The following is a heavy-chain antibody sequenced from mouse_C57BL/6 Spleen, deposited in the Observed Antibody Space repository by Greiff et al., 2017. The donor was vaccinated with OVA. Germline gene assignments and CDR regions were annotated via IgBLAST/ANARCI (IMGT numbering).Heavy chain of an antibody. V-gene: IGHV1-85*01. J-gene: IGHJ2*01. CDR3: ARGGFTTVVAYYFDY. CDR2: IYPRDGST. D-gene: IGHD1-1*01. CDR1: GYTFTSYD. Sequence: VMLVESGPELVKPGASVKLSCKASGYTFTSYDLNWVKQRPGQGLEWIGWIYPRDGSTKYNEKFKGKATLTVDTSSSTAYMELHSLTSEDYAVYFCARGGFTTVVAYYFDYWGQVTTLTVSS.